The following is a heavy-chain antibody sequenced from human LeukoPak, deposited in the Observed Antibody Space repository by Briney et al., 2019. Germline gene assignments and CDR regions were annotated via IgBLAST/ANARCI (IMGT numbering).Heavy chain of an antibody. Sequence: ASVKVSCKASGYTLTDYYLHWVRQAPGQGLKWMEWINPNIGATHYAQSFQARVTMTRDTSIASSYMELTGLESDDTAVYYCARGRRILGGPENAGDFFDFWGQGSLVTVSS. CDR2: INPNIGAT. CDR1: GYTLTDYY. D-gene: IGHD3-16*01. V-gene: IGHV1-2*02. CDR3: ARGRRILGGPENAGDFFDF. J-gene: IGHJ4*01.